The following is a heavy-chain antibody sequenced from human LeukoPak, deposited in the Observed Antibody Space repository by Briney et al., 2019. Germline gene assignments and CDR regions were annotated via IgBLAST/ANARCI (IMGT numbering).Heavy chain of an antibody. CDR3: ARSLLLWFGELFTGLDY. Sequence: GGSLRLSCAASGFTFSSYGMHWVRRAPGKGLEWVAVIWYDGSNKYYADSVKGRFTLSRDNSKNTLYLQMNSLRAEDTAVYYCARSLLLWFGELFTGLDYWGQGTLVTVSS. J-gene: IGHJ4*02. CDR2: IWYDGSNK. D-gene: IGHD3-10*01. V-gene: IGHV3-33*01. CDR1: GFTFSSYG.